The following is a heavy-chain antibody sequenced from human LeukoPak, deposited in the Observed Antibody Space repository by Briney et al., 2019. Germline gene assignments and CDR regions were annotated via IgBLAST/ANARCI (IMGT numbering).Heavy chain of an antibody. J-gene: IGHJ3*02. CDR2: IYTSGIT. CDR3: ARVPGVRSSSIVHGFDI. V-gene: IGHV4-61*02. CDR1: GGLIGSGCY. Sequence: PSETLSLTCTVSGGLIGSGCYWSWIRQPAGKGLEWIGRIYTSGITNYNPYLKSRVTISADTSKNQFFLKLSSVTAADTAVYYCARVPGVRSSSIVHGFDIWGQGTSVTVSS. D-gene: IGHD6-6*01.